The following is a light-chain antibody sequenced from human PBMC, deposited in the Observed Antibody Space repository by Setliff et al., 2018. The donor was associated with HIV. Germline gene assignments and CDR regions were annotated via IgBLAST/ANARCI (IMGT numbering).Light chain of an antibody. J-gene: IGLJ2*01. V-gene: IGLV1-44*01. CDR2: SNS. Sequence: QSVLTQPPSVSGTPGQRLTISCSGGSSNIGSNTVNWYQQVPGTAPKLLIYSNSQRPSGVPDLFSGSKSGTSASLAVSGPQTDDEVDYYCAAWDDSLNGPVFGGGTKVTVL. CDR3: AAWDDSLNGPV. CDR1: SSNIGSNT.